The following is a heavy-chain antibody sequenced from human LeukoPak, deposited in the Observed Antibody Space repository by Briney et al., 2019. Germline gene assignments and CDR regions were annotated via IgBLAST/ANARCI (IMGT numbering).Heavy chain of an antibody. CDR2: ISSSSSYI. J-gene: IGHJ4*02. CDR3: ARDKRFGDYGDYGGNYLDY. D-gene: IGHD4-17*01. CDR1: GFTFSSYS. Sequence: GGSLRLSCAASGFTFSSYSMNWVRQAPGKGLEWVSSISSSSSYIYYADSVKGRFTISRDNAKNSLYLQMNSLRAEDTAVYYCARDKRFGDYGDYGGNYLDYWGQGTLVTVSS. V-gene: IGHV3-21*01.